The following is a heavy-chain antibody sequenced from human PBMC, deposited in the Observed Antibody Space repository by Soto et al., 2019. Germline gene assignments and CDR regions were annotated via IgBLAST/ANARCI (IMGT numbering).Heavy chain of an antibody. J-gene: IGHJ6*02. V-gene: IGHV1-18*04. CDR3: ARDGNSDYDHYYNYGMDV. D-gene: IGHD5-12*01. CDR2: ISPNIGNT. Sequence: ASVKVSCKASGYTFSSYAISWVRQAPGQGLEWMGWISPNIGNTNYAQKFQGRVTMTTDTSTSTAYMELSSLRSDDTAVYYCARDGNSDYDHYYNYGMDVWGQGTTVTVSS. CDR1: GYTFSSYA.